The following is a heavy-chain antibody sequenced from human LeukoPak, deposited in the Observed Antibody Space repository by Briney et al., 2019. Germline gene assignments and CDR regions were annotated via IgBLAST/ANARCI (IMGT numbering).Heavy chain of an antibody. CDR3: AKEGFSRGYYYYYYMDV. V-gene: IGHV3-30*04. Sequence: PGGSLRLSCAASGFTFSSYEMNWVRQAPGKGLEWVAAISYDGSNKYYADSVKGRFTISRDNSKNTLYVQMNSLRTEDTAVYYCAKEGFSRGYYYYYYMDVWGKGTTVTVSS. CDR1: GFTFSSYE. J-gene: IGHJ6*03. D-gene: IGHD6-13*01. CDR2: ISYDGSNK.